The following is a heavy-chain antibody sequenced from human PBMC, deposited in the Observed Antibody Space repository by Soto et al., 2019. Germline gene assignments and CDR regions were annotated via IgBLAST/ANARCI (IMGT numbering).Heavy chain of an antibody. J-gene: IGHJ4*02. CDR2: ISGGGGST. V-gene: IGHV3-23*01. CDR3: AKGWLVRGGQFDY. CDR1: GLTFSSYA. D-gene: IGHD6-19*01. Sequence: GGSLRLSCAASGLTFSSYAMSWVRQAPGKGLEWVSAISGGGGSTYYADSVKGRFTISRDNSKNTLSLQMNSLRAEDTAVYYCAKGWLVRGGQFDYWGQGTLVTVSS.